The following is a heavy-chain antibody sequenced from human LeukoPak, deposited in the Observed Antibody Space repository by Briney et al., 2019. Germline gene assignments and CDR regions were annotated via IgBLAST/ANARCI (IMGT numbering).Heavy chain of an antibody. V-gene: IGHV3-11*06. CDR3: AGDDFWSGNLDY. CDR2: ISSSIYT. CDR1: GFALSDYY. Sequence: GGSLRLSCAASGFALSDYYMSWIRQAPGKGLEWVSYISSSIYTNYADSVKGRFTISRDNAKNSLYLQMNSLRAEDTAVYYCAGDDFWSGNLDYWGQGTLVTVSS. J-gene: IGHJ4*02. D-gene: IGHD3-3*01.